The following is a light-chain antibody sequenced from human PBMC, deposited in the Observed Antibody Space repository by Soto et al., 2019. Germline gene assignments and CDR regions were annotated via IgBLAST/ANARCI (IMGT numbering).Light chain of an antibody. CDR3: QQSYSTPYT. CDR1: QDISNY. CDR2: DAS. V-gene: IGKV1-33*01. J-gene: IGKJ2*01. Sequence: DIQMTQSPSSLSASVGDRVTITCQAGQDISNYLNWYQQKPGKAPKLLIYDASNLETGVPSRFSGSGSGTDFTFTISSLQPEDIATYYCQQSYSTPYTFGQGTKLEIK.